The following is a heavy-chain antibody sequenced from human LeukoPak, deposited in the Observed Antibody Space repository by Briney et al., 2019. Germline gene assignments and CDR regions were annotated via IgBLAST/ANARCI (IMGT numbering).Heavy chain of an antibody. J-gene: IGHJ6*03. V-gene: IGHV1-69*05. CDR1: GGTFSSYA. CDR3: AREVTKGRSAAADPLSDYYYYMDV. CDR2: IIPIFGTA. D-gene: IGHD6-13*01. Sequence: GASVKVSCKASGGTFSSYAISWVRQAPGQGLEWMGRIIPIFGTANYAQKFQGRVTITTDESTSTAYMELSSLRSEDTAVYYRAREVTKGRSAAADPLSDYYYYMDVWGKGTTVTVSS.